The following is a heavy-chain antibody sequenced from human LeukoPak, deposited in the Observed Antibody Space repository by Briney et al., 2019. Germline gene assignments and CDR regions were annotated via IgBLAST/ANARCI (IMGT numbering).Heavy chain of an antibody. J-gene: IGHJ4*02. CDR3: AHSLKNSGYIDY. CDR1: GSGGSISNYY. V-gene: IGHV2-5*08. Sequence: TLSLTCTVSGSGGSISNYYWSWIRQPPGKALEWLAVIYWDDDKRYSPSLKSRLTITKDTSKNQVVLTMTNMDPVDTGTYYCAHSLKNSGYIDYWGQGTLVTVSS. D-gene: IGHD1-26*01. CDR2: IYWDDDK.